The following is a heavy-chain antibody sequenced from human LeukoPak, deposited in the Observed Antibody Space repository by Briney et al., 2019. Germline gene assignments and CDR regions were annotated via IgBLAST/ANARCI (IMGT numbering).Heavy chain of an antibody. D-gene: IGHD3-3*01. J-gene: IGHJ3*02. V-gene: IGHV3-33*08. Sequence: GGSLRLSCAASGFTFSSYGMHWVRQAPGKGLEWVAVIWYDGSNKYYADSVKGRFTISRDNSKNTLYLQMNSLRAEDTAVYYCARDGRYYDFWSGNHDAFDIWGQGTMVTVSS. CDR1: GFTFSSYG. CDR3: ARDGRYYDFWSGNHDAFDI. CDR2: IWYDGSNK.